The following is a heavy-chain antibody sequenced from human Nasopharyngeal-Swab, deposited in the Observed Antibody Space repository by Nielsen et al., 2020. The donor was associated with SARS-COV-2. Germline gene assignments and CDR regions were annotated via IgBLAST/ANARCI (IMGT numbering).Heavy chain of an antibody. CDR2: IYYSGST. D-gene: IGHD3-10*01. J-gene: IGHJ3*02. CDR3: ARRPPGIGPRAFDI. V-gene: IGHV4-39*01. Sequence: WIGQPPGKGLEWTVSIYYSGSTYYNQSLKSRVTISVDPSDNQFSLKLSSVTAADTAVYYCARRPPGIGPRAFDIWGQGTMVTVSS.